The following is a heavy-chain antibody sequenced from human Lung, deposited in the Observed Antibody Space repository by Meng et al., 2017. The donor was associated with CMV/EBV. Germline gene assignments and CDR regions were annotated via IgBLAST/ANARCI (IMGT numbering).Heavy chain of an antibody. Sequence: ASVKVSXEASVYTFTGNYMHCGRQGPGQGLEWMGWINPNIGGTNYAQKFQGRVTMTRDTSISTAYMGLSRLRSDDTPVYYCARGVAAAPTIDFFDYWGQGTLVTVSS. CDR3: ARGVAAAPTIDFFDY. D-gene: IGHD6-13*01. CDR2: INPNIGGT. V-gene: IGHV1-2*02. J-gene: IGHJ4*02. CDR1: VYTFTGNY.